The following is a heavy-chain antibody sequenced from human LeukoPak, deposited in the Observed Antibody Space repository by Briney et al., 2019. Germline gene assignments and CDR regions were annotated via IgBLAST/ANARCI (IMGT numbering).Heavy chain of an antibody. D-gene: IGHD1-7*01. Sequence: SETLSLTCAVYGGSYSGYYWSWVRQPPGKGLEWVGEIHYSVTTNYKPSLKSRATILGDTSKDQFSLKLTSVTAADAALYYCARGRPGTGNYYFDLWGRGTLVTVSS. J-gene: IGHJ2*01. CDR2: IHYSVTT. V-gene: IGHV4-34*01. CDR1: GGSYSGYY. CDR3: ARGRPGTGNYYFDL.